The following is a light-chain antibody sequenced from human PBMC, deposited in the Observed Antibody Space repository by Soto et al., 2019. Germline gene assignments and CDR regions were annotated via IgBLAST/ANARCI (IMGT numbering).Light chain of an antibody. CDR1: RDIGSD. V-gene: IGKV1-6*01. J-gene: IGKJ1*01. CDR2: AAS. CDR3: IQDPDDSWT. Sequence: ATQMTQSPSSLSASVGDRIGITCRGSRDIGSDLSWYQQKPGKAPTLLIYAASNLQSGVPSRFRGSRSGKDLTLTVSTLQPEDFATYYCIQDPDDSWTFGQGTKVDIX.